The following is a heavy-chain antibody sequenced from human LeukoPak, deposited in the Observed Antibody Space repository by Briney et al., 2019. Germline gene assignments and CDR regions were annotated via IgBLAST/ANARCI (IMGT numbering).Heavy chain of an antibody. CDR3: ARDVVEGYYYYYGMDV. V-gene: IGHV4-4*07. CDR2: IYTSEST. D-gene: IGHD2-15*01. J-gene: IGHJ6*02. Sequence: PSETLCLTCAASGGSISSYYWSWIRQPPGKGLEWIGRIYTSESTNYNPSLKSRVTMSVDTSKNQCSLKLSSVTAADTAVYYCARDVVEGYYYYYGMDVWGQGTTVSVSS. CDR1: GGSISSYY.